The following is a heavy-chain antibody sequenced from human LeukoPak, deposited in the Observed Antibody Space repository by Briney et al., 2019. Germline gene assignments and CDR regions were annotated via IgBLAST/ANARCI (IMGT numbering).Heavy chain of an antibody. Sequence: GGSLRLSCAASGFTVSSNYMSWVRQAPGKGLEWVSVIYSGGSTYYADSVKGRFTISRDNSKNTLYLQMNSLRAEDTAVYYCAKFGDGPNFDYWGQGTLVTVSS. D-gene: IGHD3-10*01. CDR1: GFTVSSNY. J-gene: IGHJ4*02. CDR3: AKFGDGPNFDY. V-gene: IGHV3-66*01. CDR2: IYSGGST.